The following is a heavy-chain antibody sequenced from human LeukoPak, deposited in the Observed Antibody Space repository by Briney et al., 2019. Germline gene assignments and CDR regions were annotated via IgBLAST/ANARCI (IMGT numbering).Heavy chain of an antibody. V-gene: IGHV4-59*01. Sequence: SETLSLTCTVSGGSISSYYWSWIRQPPGKGLEWIGYIYYSGSTNYSPSLKSRVTISVGTSKNQFSLKLSSVTAADTAVYYCARGRYYDYVWGSYRDLSYFDYWGQGTLVTVSS. CDR2: IYYSGST. J-gene: IGHJ4*02. CDR3: ARGRYYDYVWGSYRDLSYFDY. CDR1: GGSISSYY. D-gene: IGHD3-16*02.